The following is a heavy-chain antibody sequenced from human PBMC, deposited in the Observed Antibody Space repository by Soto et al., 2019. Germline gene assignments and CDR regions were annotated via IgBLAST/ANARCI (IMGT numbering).Heavy chain of an antibody. V-gene: IGHV3-13*01. CDR2: IGTAGDT. J-gene: IGHJ6*02. CDR1: GFTFSSYD. D-gene: IGHD6-13*01. Sequence: GGSLRLSCAASGFTFSSYDMHWVRQATGKGLEWVSAIGTAGDTYYPGSVKGRFTISRENAKNSLYLQMNSLRAEDTAVYYCARAYSSSWYYYYGMDVWGQGTTVTVSS. CDR3: ARAYSSSWYYYYGMDV.